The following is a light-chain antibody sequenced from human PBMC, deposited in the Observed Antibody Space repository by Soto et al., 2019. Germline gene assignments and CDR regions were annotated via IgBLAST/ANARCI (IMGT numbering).Light chain of an antibody. CDR1: HYIYSN. Sequence: EMVMTQSPATLSVSPGERAPLSFTASHYIYSNVAWFQQRPGQAPRLLIYRASTMATGTPARFSGSGSGTEFTLTITSLQSEDFALYYCQQYHNLWTFGQGTKVDIK. V-gene: IGKV3-15*01. CDR3: QQYHNLWT. CDR2: RAS. J-gene: IGKJ1*01.